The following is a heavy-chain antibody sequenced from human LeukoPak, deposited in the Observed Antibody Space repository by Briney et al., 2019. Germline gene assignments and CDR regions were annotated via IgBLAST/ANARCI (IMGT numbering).Heavy chain of an antibody. J-gene: IGHJ4*02. D-gene: IGHD6-13*01. V-gene: IGHV3-33*05. CDR2: ISYDGSNT. Sequence: GGSLRRSCAASGFTFSSYGMHWVRQAPGKGLEWVALISYDGSNTYYADSVKGRFTISRDNSKNTLYLQMNSLRAEDTAVYSCAKGTNLRSWYHSHCDYWGQGTLVTVSS. CDR1: GFTFSSYG. CDR3: AKGTNLRSWYHSHCDY.